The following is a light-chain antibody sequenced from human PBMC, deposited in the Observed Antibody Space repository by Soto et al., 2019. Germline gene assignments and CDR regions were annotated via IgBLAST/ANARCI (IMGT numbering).Light chain of an antibody. V-gene: IGLV2-8*01. CDR3: SSYAGSNNFEV. CDR1: SSDVGGYTY. J-gene: IGLJ1*01. CDR2: EVS. Sequence: QSALTQPPSASGSPGQSVTISCTGTSSDVGGYTYVSWYQQHPGKAPKLMIYEVSKRPSGVPDRFSGSKSGNTASLPVSGLQAEDEADYYCSSYAGSNNFEVFGTGTKLTVL.